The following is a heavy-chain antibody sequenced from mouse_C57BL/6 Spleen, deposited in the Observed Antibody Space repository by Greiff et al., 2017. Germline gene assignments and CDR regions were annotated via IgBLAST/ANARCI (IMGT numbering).Heavy chain of an antibody. CDR1: GYTFTSYW. CDR3: ARDGSSPYWYFDV. Sequence: QQSCKASGYTFTSYWMHWVKQRPGRGLEWIGRIDPNSGGTKYNEKFKSKATLTVDKPSSTAYMQLSSLTSEDSAVYYCARDGSSPYWYFDVWGTGTTVTVSS. D-gene: IGHD1-1*01. V-gene: IGHV1-72*01. CDR2: IDPNSGGT. J-gene: IGHJ1*03.